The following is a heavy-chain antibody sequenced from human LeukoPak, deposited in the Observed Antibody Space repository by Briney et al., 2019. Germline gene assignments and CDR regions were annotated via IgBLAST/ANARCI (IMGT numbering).Heavy chain of an antibody. J-gene: IGHJ4*02. V-gene: IGHV3-30*03. Sequence: GGSLRLSCAASGFTFSSYGMHWVRQAPGKGLEWVAVISYDGSNKYYADSVKGRFTISRDNSKNTLYLQMNSLRAEDTAVYYCGRDLGGRSGYWGQGTLVTVSS. D-gene: IGHD1-26*01. CDR3: GRDLGGRSGY. CDR2: ISYDGSNK. CDR1: GFTFSSYG.